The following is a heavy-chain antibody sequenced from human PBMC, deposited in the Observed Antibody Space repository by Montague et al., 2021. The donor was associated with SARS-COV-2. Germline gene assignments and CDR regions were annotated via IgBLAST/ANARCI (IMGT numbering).Heavy chain of an antibody. CDR2: IYDSGST. CDR3: ARRGRKLLPVATTIGGFDI. V-gene: IGHV4-39*02. Sequence: SETLSLTCTASGGSISSSNYYWDWIRQPPGKGLEWIGSIYDSGSTYYXXXLKRRVTISVDTSKNHFSLKLRSVTAADTAVYYCARRGRKLLPVATTIGGFDIWGQGTMVTVSS. J-gene: IGHJ3*02. D-gene: IGHD5-12*01. CDR1: GGSISSSNYY.